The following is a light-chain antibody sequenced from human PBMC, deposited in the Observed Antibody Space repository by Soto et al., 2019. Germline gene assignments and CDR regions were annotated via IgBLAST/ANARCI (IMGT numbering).Light chain of an antibody. CDR1: QSISSY. V-gene: IGKV1-39*01. J-gene: IGKJ1*01. CDR2: AAS. Sequence: GDRVTITCRASQSISSYLNWYQQKPGKAPKLLIYAASSLQSGVPSRFSGSGSGTEFTLTISSLQPDDFATYYCQQYNDYPWTFGQGTKVDIK. CDR3: QQYNDYPWT.